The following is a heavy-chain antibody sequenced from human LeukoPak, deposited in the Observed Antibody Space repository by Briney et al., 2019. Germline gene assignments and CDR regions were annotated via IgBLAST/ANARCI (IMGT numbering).Heavy chain of an antibody. CDR1: GGTFSSYG. V-gene: IGHV1-69*05. CDR2: IIPIFGTA. D-gene: IGHD3-22*01. Sequence: SVKVSCKASGGTFSSYGISWVRQAPGQGLEWMGRIIPIFGTANYEQKFQGRVTLTTEESTGTAYMELSSLRSEDTAVYYCASTRISGYQIGEYFQHWGQGTLVTVSS. J-gene: IGHJ1*01. CDR3: ASTRISGYQIGEYFQH.